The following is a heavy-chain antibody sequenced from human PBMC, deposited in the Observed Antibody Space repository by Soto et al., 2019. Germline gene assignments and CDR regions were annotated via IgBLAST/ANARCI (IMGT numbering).Heavy chain of an antibody. V-gene: IGHV3-30*18. D-gene: IGHD3-22*01. Sequence: QVQLVESGGGVVQPGRSLRLSCAASGFTFSSYGMHWVRQAPGKGLEWVAVISYDGSNKYYADSVKGRFTISRDNSKNTLYLQMNSLRAEDTAVYYCAKLPSPVVVITTFDYWGQGTLVTVSS. CDR3: AKLPSPVVVITTFDY. J-gene: IGHJ4*02. CDR1: GFTFSSYG. CDR2: ISYDGSNK.